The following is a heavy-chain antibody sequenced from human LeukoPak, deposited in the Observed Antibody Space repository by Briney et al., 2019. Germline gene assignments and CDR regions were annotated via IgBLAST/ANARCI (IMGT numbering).Heavy chain of an antibody. J-gene: IGHJ4*02. CDR2: ISGSGGST. Sequence: GGSLRLSCAASGFTFSSYAMSWVRQAPGKGLEWVSAISGSGGSTYYADSVKGRFTISRDNSKNTLYLQMNSLRAEDTAVYYCARRSGSYYDFDYWGQGTLVTVSS. D-gene: IGHD1-26*01. CDR3: ARRSGSYYDFDY. V-gene: IGHV3-23*01. CDR1: GFTFSSYA.